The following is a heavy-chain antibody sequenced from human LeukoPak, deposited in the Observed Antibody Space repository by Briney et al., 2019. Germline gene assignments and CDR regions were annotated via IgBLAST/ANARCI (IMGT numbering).Heavy chain of an antibody. CDR2: INQDGDEK. D-gene: IGHD6-13*01. J-gene: IGHJ6*02. Sequence: GGSLRLSCAASGFTFSSYWMSWARQAPGKGLEWVAKINQDGDEKYYVGSVQGRFTISRDNANASVFLKLSSLRAEDTGVYYCARAEVEGSWSTFHYFYGMDVWGQGITVTVSS. CDR1: GFTFSSYW. V-gene: IGHV3-7*01. CDR3: ARAEVEGSWSTFHYFYGMDV.